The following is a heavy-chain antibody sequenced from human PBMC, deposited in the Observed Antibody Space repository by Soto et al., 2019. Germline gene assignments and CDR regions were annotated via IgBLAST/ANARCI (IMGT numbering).Heavy chain of an antibody. CDR1: GYTFTSYD. D-gene: IGHD3-16*01. CDR2: MNPNSGST. CDR3: ARRAHMSRRGETFSYYYYGMDV. Sequence: ASVKVSCKASGYTFTSYDINWVRQATGQGLEWMGWMNPNSGSTGYAQKFQGRVTMTRNTSISTAYMELSSLRSEDTAVYYCARRAHMSRRGETFSYYYYGMDVWGQGTTVTVSS. J-gene: IGHJ6*02. V-gene: IGHV1-8*01.